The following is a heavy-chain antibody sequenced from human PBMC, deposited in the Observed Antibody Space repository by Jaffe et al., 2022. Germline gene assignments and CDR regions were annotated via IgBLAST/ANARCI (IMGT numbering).Heavy chain of an antibody. CDR2: ISYDGSNK. J-gene: IGHJ6*03. V-gene: IGHV3-30*18. CDR1: GFTFSSYG. Sequence: QVQLVESGGGVVQPGRSLRLSCAASGFTFSSYGMHWVRQAPGKGLEWVAVISYDGSNKYYADSVKGRFTISRDNSKNTLYLQMNSLRAEDTAVYYCAKVDEYSGYAHYYYYYMDVWGKGTTVTVSS. D-gene: IGHD5-12*01. CDR3: AKVDEYSGYAHYYYYYMDV.